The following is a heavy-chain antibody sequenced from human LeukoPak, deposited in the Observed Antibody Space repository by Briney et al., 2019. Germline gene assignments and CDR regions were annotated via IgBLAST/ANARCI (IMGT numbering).Heavy chain of an antibody. Sequence: SETLSLTCTASGGSISSYYWSWIRQPPGKGLEWIGYIYYSGSTNYNPSLKSRVTISVDTSKNQFSLKLSSVTAADTAVYYCARLMTAVSSFEYWGQGILVTVSS. CDR2: IYYSGST. CDR3: ARLMTAVSSFEY. J-gene: IGHJ4*02. V-gene: IGHV4-59*08. CDR1: GGSISSYY. D-gene: IGHD4-17*01.